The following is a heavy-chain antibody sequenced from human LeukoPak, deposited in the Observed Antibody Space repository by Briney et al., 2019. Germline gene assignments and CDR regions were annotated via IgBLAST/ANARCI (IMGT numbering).Heavy chain of an antibody. J-gene: IGHJ4*02. Sequence: PSETLSLTCTVSGGSFSGYYWSWIRQPPGKGLEWIGEINHSGSTNYNPSLKSRVTISVDTSKNQFSLKLSSVTAADTAVYYCARGRKAVPFDYWGQGTLVTVSS. CDR1: GGSFSGYY. D-gene: IGHD1-14*01. CDR3: ARGRKAVPFDY. V-gene: IGHV4-34*01. CDR2: INHSGST.